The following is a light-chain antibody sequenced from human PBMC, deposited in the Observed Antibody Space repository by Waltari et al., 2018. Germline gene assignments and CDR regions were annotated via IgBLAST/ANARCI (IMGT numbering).Light chain of an antibody. CDR3: AAWDNSLSAWV. V-gene: IGLV1-47*01. J-gene: IGLJ3*02. CDR2: NND. Sequence: QPVLTLPPSASGTPGQAVSISCSGRSSNIGRNSVYWYQQLPGTAPKLLIYNNDQRPSEVPHRFFGSKSDTSASLVISGLRSEDEGHYNCAAWDNSLSAWVFGGGTKLT. CDR1: SSNIGRNS.